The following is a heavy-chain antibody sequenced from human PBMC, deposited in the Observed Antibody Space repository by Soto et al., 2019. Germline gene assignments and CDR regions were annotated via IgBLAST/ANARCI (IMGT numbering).Heavy chain of an antibody. CDR2: ISSSSSYI. CDR1: GFTFSSYS. V-gene: IGHV3-21*01. CDR3: ARDYSSGMYYFDY. D-gene: IGHD6-19*01. Sequence: EVQLVESGGGLVKPGGSLRLSCAASGFTFSSYSMNWVRQAPGKGLEWVSSISSSSSYIYYADSVKGRFTISRDNAKNSLYLQMNSLRAGDTAVYYCARDYSSGMYYFDYWGQGTLVTVSS. J-gene: IGHJ4*02.